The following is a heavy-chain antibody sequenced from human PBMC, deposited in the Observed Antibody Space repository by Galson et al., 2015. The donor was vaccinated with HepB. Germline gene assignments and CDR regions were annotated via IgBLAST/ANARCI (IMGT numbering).Heavy chain of an antibody. CDR3: AIEPYYYGSGSSLSGMDV. V-gene: IGHV3-66*01. CDR2: IYSGGST. D-gene: IGHD3-10*01. Sequence: SLRLSCAASGFTFSSNYMSWVRQAPGKGLEWVSVIYSGGSTYYADSVKGRCTISRNNSKNTLYLQMNSLRAEDAAVYYCAIEPYYYGSGSSLSGMDVWGQGTTVTVSS. CDR1: GFTFSSNY. J-gene: IGHJ6*02.